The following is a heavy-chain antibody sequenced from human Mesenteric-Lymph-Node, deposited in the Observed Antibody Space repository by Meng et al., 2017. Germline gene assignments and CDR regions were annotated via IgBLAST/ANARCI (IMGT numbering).Heavy chain of an antibody. Sequence: GESLKISCAASGFTFGDFGMSWVRQAPGKGLEWVSGMNWNGGRTGFADSVKGRFTISRDTARNSLYLQMNSLRDEDTAWYYCAREGVFCSGGSCYSNWVDSFDYWGQGTLVTVSS. D-gene: IGHD2-15*01. CDR1: GFTFGDFG. J-gene: IGHJ4*02. CDR2: MNWNGGRT. CDR3: AREGVFCSGGSCYSNWVDSFDY. V-gene: IGHV3-20*04.